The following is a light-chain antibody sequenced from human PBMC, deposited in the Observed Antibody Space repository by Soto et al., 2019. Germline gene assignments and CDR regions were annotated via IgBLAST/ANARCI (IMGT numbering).Light chain of an antibody. Sequence: DIQMTQSPSTLSASVGDRVTITCRASQSISSWLAWYQQKPGKAPKLLIYEASSSEIGVPPRFSGSGFGTEFTLTISSLQPDDFATYYCQQYKESSTLGQGTRLEIK. J-gene: IGKJ1*01. V-gene: IGKV1-5*03. CDR3: QQYKESST. CDR2: EAS. CDR1: QSISSW.